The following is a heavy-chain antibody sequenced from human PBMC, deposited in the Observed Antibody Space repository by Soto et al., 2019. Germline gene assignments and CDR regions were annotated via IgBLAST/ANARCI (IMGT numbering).Heavy chain of an antibody. V-gene: IGHV3-33*01. Sequence: GGSLRLSCAASGFTFSSYGMHWVRQAPGKGLEWVAVIWYDGSNKYYADSVKGRFTISRGNSKNTLYLQMNSLRAEDTAVYYCARDIYPYGSGSYGVDYWGQGTLVTVSS. D-gene: IGHD3-10*01. CDR1: GFTFSSYG. CDR3: ARDIYPYGSGSYGVDY. CDR2: IWYDGSNK. J-gene: IGHJ4*02.